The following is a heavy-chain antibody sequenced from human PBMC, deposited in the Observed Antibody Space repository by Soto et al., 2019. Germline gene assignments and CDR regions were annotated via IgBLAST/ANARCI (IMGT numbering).Heavy chain of an antibody. CDR1: GYPFNDYY. V-gene: IGHV1-2*04. D-gene: IGHD3-10*01. J-gene: IGHJ4*02. CDR3: ARDSEREEEMAMSPDY. Sequence: QVQLVQSGAEVKKPGASVKVSCKASGYPFNDYYIHWVRQAPGQGLEWVGWINAKSGGTNYAQKFQGWVTMTRDTSNSTAYMELRRLRPNDTAVYYCARDSEREEEMAMSPDYWGQGTLFTVSS. CDR2: INAKSGGT.